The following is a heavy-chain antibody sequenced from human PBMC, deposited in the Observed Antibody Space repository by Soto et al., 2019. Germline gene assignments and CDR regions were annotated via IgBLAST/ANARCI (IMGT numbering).Heavy chain of an antibody. CDR2: IYYSGST. J-gene: IGHJ3*02. CDR1: GDSISSYY. CDR3: ARGGGYSGYDGAFDI. V-gene: IGHV4-59*01. D-gene: IGHD5-12*01. Sequence: PSDTLSLTCTVSGDSISSYYWSCIRQPPGKGQEWIGYIYYSGSTNYNPSLKSRVTISVDTSKNQFSLKLSSVTAADTAVYYCARGGGYSGYDGAFDIWGQGTMVTVSS.